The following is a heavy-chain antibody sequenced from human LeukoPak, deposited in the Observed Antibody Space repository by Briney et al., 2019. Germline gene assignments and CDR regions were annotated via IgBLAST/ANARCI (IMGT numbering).Heavy chain of an antibody. J-gene: IGHJ4*02. V-gene: IGHV3-7*01. D-gene: IGHD3-3*01. CDR3: ARVGYYDFWSGYYSFDY. CDR1: GFNFRDHW. CDR2: IKPDGSEK. Sequence: GGSLRLSCAGSGFNFRDHWMSWLRQAPGKGPEWVAHIKPDGSEKYYVDSVKGRFIISRDDARNSLSLQMNSLRAEDTAVYYCARVGYYDFWSGYYSFDYWGQGTLVTVSS.